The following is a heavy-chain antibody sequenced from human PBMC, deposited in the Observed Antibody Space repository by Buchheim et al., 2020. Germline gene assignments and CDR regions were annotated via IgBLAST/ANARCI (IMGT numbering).Heavy chain of an antibody. CDR3: ATDPHYPSGSY. J-gene: IGHJ1*01. V-gene: IGHV3-48*03. Sequence: EVFLVESGGHLVQPGGSLRLSCAASGFPFGGYEMNWVRQAPGKGLECIAYISESGGRTYYVDSVRGRFTIPRDNAKNSLYLKMSSLRVEDTAVYYCATDPHYPSGSYWGRGTL. CDR1: GFPFGGYE. CDR2: ISESGGRT. D-gene: IGHD3-10*01.